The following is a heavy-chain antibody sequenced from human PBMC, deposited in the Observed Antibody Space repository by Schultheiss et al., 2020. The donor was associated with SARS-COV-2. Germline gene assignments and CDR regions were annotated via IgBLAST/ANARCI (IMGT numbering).Heavy chain of an antibody. CDR2: IYYSGST. V-gene: IGHV4-59*01. CDR3: ARMTYDSSGYIDY. J-gene: IGHJ4*02. D-gene: IGHD3-22*01. Sequence: SQTLSLTCTVFGGSISSYYWSWIRQPPGKGLEWIGYIYYSGSTNYNPSLKSRVTISVDTSKNQFSLKLSSVTAADTAVYYCARMTYDSSGYIDYWGQGTLVTVSS. CDR1: GGSISSYY.